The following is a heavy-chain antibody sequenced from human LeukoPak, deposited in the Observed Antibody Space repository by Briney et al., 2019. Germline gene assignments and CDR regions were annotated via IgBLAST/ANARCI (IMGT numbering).Heavy chain of an antibody. D-gene: IGHD2-2*01. Sequence: SETLSLTCAVYGGSFSGYYWSWIRQPPGKGLEWIGEISHSGSTNYNPSLKSRVTISVDTSKNQFSLKLNSVTPEDTAVYYCARVDQLGFDYWGQGTLVTVSS. CDR3: ARVDQLGFDY. CDR2: ISHSGST. J-gene: IGHJ4*02. CDR1: GGSFSGYY. V-gene: IGHV4-34*01.